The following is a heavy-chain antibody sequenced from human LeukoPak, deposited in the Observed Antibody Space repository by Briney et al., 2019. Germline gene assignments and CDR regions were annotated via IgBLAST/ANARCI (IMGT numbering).Heavy chain of an antibody. Sequence: SETLSLTCTVSGGSISSYYWSWIRQPPGKGLEWIGYIYYSGSTNYNPSLKSRVTISVDTSKNQFSLKLSSVTAADTAVYYCARRRGEPNWFDPWGQGTLVTVSS. V-gene: IGHV4-59*08. J-gene: IGHJ5*02. CDR2: IYYSGST. D-gene: IGHD3-16*01. CDR1: GGSISSYY. CDR3: ARRRGEPNWFDP.